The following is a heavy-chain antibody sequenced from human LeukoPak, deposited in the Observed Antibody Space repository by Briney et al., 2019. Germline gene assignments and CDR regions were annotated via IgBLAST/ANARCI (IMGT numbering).Heavy chain of an antibody. CDR1: GGSISSSSYY. V-gene: IGHV4-39*07. D-gene: IGHD2-15*01. Sequence: SETLSLTCTVSGGSISSSSYYWGWIRQPPGKGMEWIGRIYTSGSTNYNPSLKSRVTISVDTSKNQFSLKLSSVTAADTAVYYCALSSKFRRSGGSFADYWGQGTLVTVSS. CDR2: IYTSGST. CDR3: ALSSKFRRSGGSFADY. J-gene: IGHJ4*02.